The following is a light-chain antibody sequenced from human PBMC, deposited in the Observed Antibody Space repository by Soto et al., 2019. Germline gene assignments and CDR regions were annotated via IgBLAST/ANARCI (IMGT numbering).Light chain of an antibody. CDR1: QSISSY. V-gene: IGKV1-39*01. CDR3: QHYNSYSEA. Sequence: DIQMTQSPSSLSASVGDIVTINFRASQSISSYLNWYQQKPGKAPKLLVYAASSLQSGVPSRFSGSGSGTEFTLTISSLQPDDFATYYCQHYNSYSEAFGQGTKVDIK. CDR2: AAS. J-gene: IGKJ1*01.